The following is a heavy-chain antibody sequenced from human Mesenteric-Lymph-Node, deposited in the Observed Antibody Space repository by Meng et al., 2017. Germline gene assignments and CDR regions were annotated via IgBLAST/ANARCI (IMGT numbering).Heavy chain of an antibody. J-gene: IGHJ4*02. CDR1: GGSFSSYY. CDR2: IYYSGST. D-gene: IGHD3-10*01. CDR3: ARGRRGYYFDY. V-gene: IGHV4-59*01. Sequence: GSLRLSCAVYGGSFSSYYWTWIRQPPGKGLEWIGYIYYSGSTNYNPSLKSRVTRSVDTSKNQFSLKLSSMTAADTAVYYCARGRRGYYFDYWGQGTLVTVSS.